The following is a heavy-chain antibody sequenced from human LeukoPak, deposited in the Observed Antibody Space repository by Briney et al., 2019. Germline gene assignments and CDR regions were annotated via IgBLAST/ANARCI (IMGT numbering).Heavy chain of an antibody. J-gene: IGHJ4*02. CDR2: IIPIFGTA. V-gene: IGHV1-69*13. CDR3: ARGRGYSGYDYFDY. CDR1: GGTFSSYA. D-gene: IGHD5-12*01. Sequence: ASVKVSCKASGGTFSSYAISWVRQAPGQGLELMGGIIPIFGTANYAQKFQGRVTITADESTSTAYMELSSLRSEDTAVYYCARGRGYSGYDYFDYWGQGTLVTVSS.